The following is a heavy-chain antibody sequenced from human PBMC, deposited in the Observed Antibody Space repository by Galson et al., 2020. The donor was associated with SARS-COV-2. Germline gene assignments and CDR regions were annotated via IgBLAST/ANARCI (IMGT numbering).Heavy chain of an antibody. CDR2: IRGSGGST. J-gene: IGHJ4*02. Sequence: GESLKISCAASGFTFSSYAMSWVRQAPGKGLEWVAAIRGSGGSTYYADSVKGRFTISRDNSKNTLYLQMNSLRAEDTAVYYCAKGGVYVLSYFDFWGQGTLVTVSS. CDR3: AKGGVYVLSYFDF. D-gene: IGHD3-10*01. CDR1: GFTFSSYA. V-gene: IGHV3-23*01.